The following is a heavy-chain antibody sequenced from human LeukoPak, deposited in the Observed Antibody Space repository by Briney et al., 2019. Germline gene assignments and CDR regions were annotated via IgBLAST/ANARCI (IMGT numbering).Heavy chain of an antibody. J-gene: IGHJ4*02. CDR3: ARAGDYYYDSSGYYYS. V-gene: IGHV4-34*01. CDR1: GGSFSGYY. D-gene: IGHD3-22*01. Sequence: SETLSLTCAVYGGSFSGYYWSWIRQPPGKGLEWIGEINHRGSTNYNPSLKSRVTISVDTSKNQFSLKLSSVTAADTAVYYCARAGDYYYDSSGYYYSWGQGTLVTVSS. CDR2: INHRGST.